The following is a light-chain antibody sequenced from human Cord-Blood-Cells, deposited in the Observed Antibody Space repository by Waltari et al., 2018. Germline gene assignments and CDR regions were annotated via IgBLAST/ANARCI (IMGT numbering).Light chain of an antibody. CDR3: AAWDDSLNGPV. Sequence: QSVLTQPPSASGTPGQRVTISCSGSSSHIGSNTLNWYQQLPGTAPKHLIYSNNQRPSGVPDRFSGSKSGTSASLAISGLQSEDEADYYCAAWDDSLNGPVFGGGTKLTVL. CDR2: SNN. J-gene: IGLJ3*02. CDR1: SSHIGSNT. V-gene: IGLV1-44*01.